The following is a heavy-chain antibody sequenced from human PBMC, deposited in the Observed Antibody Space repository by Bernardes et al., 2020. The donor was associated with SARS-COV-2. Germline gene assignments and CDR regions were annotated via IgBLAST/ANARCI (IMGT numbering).Heavy chain of an antibody. J-gene: IGHJ4*02. D-gene: IGHD3-3*01. Sequence: ASVQVACKASGYTFTSYGISWVRQAPGQGLEWMGWISVYHGNTNYEKKRQGTVTMTTDTSTSTAYMELESLRSDDTAVYYCAGVPVLEWLLFFDYWGQGTLVTSSS. CDR3: AGVPVLEWLLFFDY. V-gene: IGHV1-18*01. CDR2: ISVYHGNT. CDR1: GYTFTSYG.